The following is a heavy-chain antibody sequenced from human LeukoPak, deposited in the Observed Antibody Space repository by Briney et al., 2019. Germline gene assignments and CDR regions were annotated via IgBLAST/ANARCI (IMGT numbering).Heavy chain of an antibody. CDR1: GGSFSGYY. J-gene: IGHJ6*03. CDR2: INHSGST. CDR3: ARLPFPLQKNIAAAGMEGTTNSYYYMDV. V-gene: IGHV4-34*01. D-gene: IGHD6-13*01. Sequence: SETLSLTCAVYGGSFSGYYWSWIRQPPGKGLEWIGEINHSGSTNYNPSLKSRVTISVDTSKNQFSLKLSSVTAADTAVYYCARLPFPLQKNIAAAGMEGTTNSYYYMDVWGKGTTVTVSS.